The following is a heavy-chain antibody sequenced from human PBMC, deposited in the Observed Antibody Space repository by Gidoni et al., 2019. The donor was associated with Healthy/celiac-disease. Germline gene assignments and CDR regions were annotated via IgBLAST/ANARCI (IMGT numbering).Heavy chain of an antibody. CDR2: IWYDVSNK. CDR3: ARADSSGYYYILYYYYVMDV. CDR1: GFTFSSDG. J-gene: IGHJ6*02. Sequence: QVQLVESGGGVVQPGRSLRLSWAAYGFTFSSDGLQGVRQAPGKGLEWVAVIWYDVSNKSYSHSLTGRFTISRDNSKNTLYLQMNSLRAEDTAVYYCARADSSGYYYILYYYYVMDVLGQGTTVTVSS. V-gene: IGHV3-33*01. D-gene: IGHD3-22*01.